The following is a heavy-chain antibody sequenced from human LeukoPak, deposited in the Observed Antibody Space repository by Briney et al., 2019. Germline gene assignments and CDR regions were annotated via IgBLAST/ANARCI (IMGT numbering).Heavy chain of an antibody. Sequence: PSETLSLTCAVYGGSFSGYYWSWIRQPPGKGLEWIGEINHSGSTNYNPSLKSRVTISVDTSKNQSSLKLSSVTAADTAVYYCAITTPDAFDIWGQGTMVTVSS. V-gene: IGHV4-34*01. D-gene: IGHD2-15*01. J-gene: IGHJ3*02. CDR2: INHSGST. CDR3: AITTPDAFDI. CDR1: GGSFSGYY.